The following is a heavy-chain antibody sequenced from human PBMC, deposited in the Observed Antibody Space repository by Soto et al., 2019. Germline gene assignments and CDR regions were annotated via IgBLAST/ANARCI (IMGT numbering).Heavy chain of an antibody. D-gene: IGHD1-20*01. CDR2: ISGGST. V-gene: IGHV3-23*01. Sequence: DVQLLGSGGGLVQPGGSQRLSCAASGFTFIDYAMSWVRQAPGKGLEWVSAISGGSTYYADSVKGRFTISRDNAKNSLYLQMNSLRAEDTAVYYCASSNWNDVTFDYWGQGTLVTVSS. CDR3: ASSNWNDVTFDY. J-gene: IGHJ4*02. CDR1: GFTFIDYA.